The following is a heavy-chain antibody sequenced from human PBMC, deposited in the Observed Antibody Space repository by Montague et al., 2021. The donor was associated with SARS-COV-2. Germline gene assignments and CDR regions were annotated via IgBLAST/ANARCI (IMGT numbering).Heavy chain of an antibody. CDR2: ISSSSSYI. J-gene: IGHJ3*02. CDR3: AREESRYEAFDI. D-gene: IGHD6-13*01. Sequence: SLRLSCAASGFTFSSYAMSWVRQAPGKGLEWVSSISSSSSYIYYADSVKGRFTISRDNAKNSLYLQMNSLRAEDTAVYYCAREESRYEAFDIWGQGTMVTVSS. CDR1: GFTFSSYA. V-gene: IGHV3-21*01.